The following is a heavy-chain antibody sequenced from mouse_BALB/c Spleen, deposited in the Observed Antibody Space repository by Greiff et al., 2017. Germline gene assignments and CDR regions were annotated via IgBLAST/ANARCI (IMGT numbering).Heavy chain of an antibody. J-gene: IGHJ3*01. D-gene: IGHD2-1*01. CDR3: ARGDYGNSWFAY. Sequence: EVMLVESGGGLVQPGGSRKLSCAASGFTFSSFGMHWVRQAPEKGLEWVAYISSGSSTIYYADTVKGRFTISRDNPKNTLFLQMSSLRSEDTAMYYCARGDYGNSWFAYWGQGTLVTVSA. CDR2: ISSGSSTI. V-gene: IGHV5-17*02. CDR1: GFTFSSFG.